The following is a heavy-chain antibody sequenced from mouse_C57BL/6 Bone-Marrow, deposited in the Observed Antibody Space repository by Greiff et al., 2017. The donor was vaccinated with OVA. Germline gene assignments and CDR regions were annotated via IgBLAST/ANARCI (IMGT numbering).Heavy chain of an antibody. CDR1: GYTFTGYW. D-gene: IGHD1-1*01. J-gene: IGHJ1*03. V-gene: IGHV1-9*01. CDR2: ILPGSGST. Sequence: QVQLQQSGAELMKPGASVKLSCKATGYTFTGYWIEWVKQRPGHGLEWIGEILPGSGSTNYTEKFTGKATFTADTSSNTAYMRLSSLTTEDSAIYYCARGSKYFDVWGTGTTVTVSS. CDR3: ARGSKYFDV.